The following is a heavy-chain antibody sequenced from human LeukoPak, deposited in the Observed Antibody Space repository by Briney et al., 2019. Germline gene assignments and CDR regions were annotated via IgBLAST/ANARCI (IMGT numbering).Heavy chain of an antibody. V-gene: IGHV3-30*18. D-gene: IGHD3-22*01. CDR1: GYTFSSYG. J-gene: IGHJ6*02. CDR2: ISYDGSNK. Sequence: PCKASGYTFSSYGMHWVRQAPGKGLEWVAVISYDGSNKYYADSVKGRFTISRDNSRNTLYLQMNSLRAEDTAVYYCAKGDYDSSGYPHYYGMDVWGQGTTVTVSS. CDR3: AKGDYDSSGYPHYYGMDV.